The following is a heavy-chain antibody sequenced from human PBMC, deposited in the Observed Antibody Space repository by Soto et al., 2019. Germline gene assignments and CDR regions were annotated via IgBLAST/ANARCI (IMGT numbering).Heavy chain of an antibody. J-gene: IGHJ4*02. CDR1: GGTFSSYA. V-gene: IGHV1-69*10. CDR3: ARIRMSIAVDPGYFDY. Sequence: ASVKVSCKASGGTFSSYAISWVRQAPGQGLEWMGGIIPIFGIANYAQKFQGRVTITADTSTSTAYMELSSLRSEDTAVYYCARIRMSIAVDPGYFDYWGQGTLVTVSS. CDR2: IIPIFGIA. D-gene: IGHD2-8*01.